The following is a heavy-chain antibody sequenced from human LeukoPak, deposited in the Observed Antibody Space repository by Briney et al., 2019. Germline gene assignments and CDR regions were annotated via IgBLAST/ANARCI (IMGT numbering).Heavy chain of an antibody. CDR3: ARVSVSGYGFYYFDY. CDR1: GGSIRSSY. Sequence: SETLSLTCTVSGGSIRSSYWSWIRQPPGKGLEWIGYMYYSGSTKYNPSLKSRVTMSVDTSQNQFSLKLSSVTAADTAVYHCARVSVSGYGFYYFDYWGQGTLVTVSS. V-gene: IGHV4-59*01. J-gene: IGHJ4*02. CDR2: MYYSGST. D-gene: IGHD5-12*01.